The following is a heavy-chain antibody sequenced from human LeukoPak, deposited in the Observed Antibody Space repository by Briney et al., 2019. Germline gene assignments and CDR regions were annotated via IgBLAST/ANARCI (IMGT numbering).Heavy chain of an antibody. D-gene: IGHD1-7*01. V-gene: IGHV1-69*01. CDR1: GGTFISYA. Sequence: GSSXKVSCKASGGTFISYAISWVRQAPGQGREWMGGIIPICGTANYEQKFQGRVTITADESTSTAYMELSSLRSEDTAVYYCARAGELELRDGYFDYWGQGTLVTVSS. CDR2: IIPICGTA. CDR3: ARAGELELRDGYFDY. J-gene: IGHJ4*02.